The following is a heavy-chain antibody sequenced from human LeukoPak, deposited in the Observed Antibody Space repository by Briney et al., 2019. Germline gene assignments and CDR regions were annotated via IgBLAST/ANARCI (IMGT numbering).Heavy chain of an antibody. CDR3: TTRLRNAFDI. D-gene: IGHD3-16*01. CDR2: FDPEDGET. Sequence: ASVKVSCKVSGYILSKLSMHWVRQAPGKGLEWMGGFDPEDGETIYAQKFQGRVTMTDDISTDIAYMDLSSLRSEDTAVYYCTTRLRNAFDIWGQGTMVTVSS. V-gene: IGHV1-24*01. CDR1: GYILSKLS. J-gene: IGHJ3*02.